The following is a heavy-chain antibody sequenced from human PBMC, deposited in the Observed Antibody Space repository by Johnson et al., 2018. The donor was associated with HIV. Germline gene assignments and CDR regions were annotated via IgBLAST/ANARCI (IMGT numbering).Heavy chain of an antibody. CDR3: ARASGYSSGGEESRVDGFDI. CDR2: INWNGGNT. V-gene: IGHV3-20*04. D-gene: IGHD6-19*01. CDR1: GFRFEDYG. J-gene: IGHJ3*02. Sequence: VQLVESGGGVVRPGGSLRLSCVASGFRFEDYGMNWVRQAPGKGLEWVSCINWNGGNTDYVDSVKGRFTISRDNANNSLYLQMNTLRNEDTALYYCARASGYSSGGEESRVDGFDIWGQGTVVIVSS.